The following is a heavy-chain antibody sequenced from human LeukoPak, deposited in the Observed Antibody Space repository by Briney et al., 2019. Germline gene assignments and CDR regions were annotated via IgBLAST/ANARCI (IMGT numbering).Heavy chain of an antibody. V-gene: IGHV4-59*01. CDR1: GGSISSYC. Sequence: SETLSLTCTVSGGSISSYCWSWIRQPPGKGLEWIGYIYYRGDTNYNPSLKSRLTISVDTSKNQFSLKLSSVTAADTAVYYCARGLDYGGNSLWYFDLWGRGTLVTVSS. D-gene: IGHD4-23*01. CDR2: IYYRGDT. CDR3: ARGLDYGGNSLWYFDL. J-gene: IGHJ2*01.